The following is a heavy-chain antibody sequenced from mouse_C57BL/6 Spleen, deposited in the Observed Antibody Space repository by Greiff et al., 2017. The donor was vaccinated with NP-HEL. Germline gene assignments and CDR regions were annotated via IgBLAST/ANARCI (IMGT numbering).Heavy chain of an antibody. Sequence: QVQLKQPGAELVKPGASVKLSCKASGYTFTSYWMHWVKQRPGRGLEWIGRIDPNSGGTKYNEKFKSKATLTVDKPSSTAYMQLSSLTSEDSAVYYCARSPYYSYQAWFAYWGQGTLVTVSA. J-gene: IGHJ3*01. V-gene: IGHV1-72*01. CDR3: ARSPYYSYQAWFAY. CDR1: GYTFTSYW. CDR2: IDPNSGGT. D-gene: IGHD2-12*01.